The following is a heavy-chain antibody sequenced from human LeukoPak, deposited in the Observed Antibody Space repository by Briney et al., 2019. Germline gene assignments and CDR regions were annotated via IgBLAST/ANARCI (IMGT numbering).Heavy chain of an antibody. CDR2: INHSGST. CDR3: ARGHYYYGSGSYYNS. J-gene: IGHJ4*02. V-gene: IGHV4-34*01. Sequence: SETLSLTCAVYGGSFSGYYWSWIRQPPGKGLEWIGEINHSGSTNYNPSLKSRVTISVDTSKNQFSLKLSSVTAADTAVYYCARGHYYYGSGSYYNSWGQGTLVTVSS. D-gene: IGHD3-10*01. CDR1: GGSFSGYY.